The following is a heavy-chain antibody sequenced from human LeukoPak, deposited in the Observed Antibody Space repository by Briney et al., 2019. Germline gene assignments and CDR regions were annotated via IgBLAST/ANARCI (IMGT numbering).Heavy chain of an antibody. CDR1: GFTFNSYA. V-gene: IGHV3-23*01. Sequence: PGGSLRLSCAASGFTFNSYAMDWVRQALGKGLEWVSPISGSGVSTYYADSVKGGFTISRDNSKNTLYLQVNSLRAEDTAVYYCAKDKDYYDSSGNFGNPTVFDYWGQGTLVTVSS. J-gene: IGHJ4*02. CDR3: AKDKDYYDSSGNFGNPTVFDY. CDR2: ISGSGVST. D-gene: IGHD3-22*01.